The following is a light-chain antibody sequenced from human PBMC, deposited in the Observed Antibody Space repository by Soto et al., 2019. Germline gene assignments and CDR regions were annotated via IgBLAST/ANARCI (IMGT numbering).Light chain of an antibody. Sequence: DIQMTQSPSSLSASVGDRVTISCRASQSINAYLTWYQQKPGEAPRLLIYGASSLQSGVPLRFSASGSGKAFTLTIRSLPPEDFAVSYCQQSYSIPFTFGQGTKVDIK. CDR1: QSINAY. CDR3: QQSYSIPFT. J-gene: IGKJ2*01. CDR2: GAS. V-gene: IGKV1-39*01.